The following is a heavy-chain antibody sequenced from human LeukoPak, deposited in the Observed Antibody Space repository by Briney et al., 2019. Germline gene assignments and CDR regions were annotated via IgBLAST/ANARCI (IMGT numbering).Heavy chain of an antibody. D-gene: IGHD3-9*01. V-gene: IGHV1-18*01. CDR1: GYPFTSYG. Sequence: ASVTVSFTASGYPFTSYGITWVRQAPGQGLEWMGRISAYNGNTNYAQKLQGRVTMTTDPSTSTAYMDLRSLRSDDTAVYYCARGFYDIVTETYYFYGMDVWGQGTTVTVSS. CDR3: ARGFYDIVTETYYFYGMDV. CDR2: ISAYNGNT. J-gene: IGHJ6*02.